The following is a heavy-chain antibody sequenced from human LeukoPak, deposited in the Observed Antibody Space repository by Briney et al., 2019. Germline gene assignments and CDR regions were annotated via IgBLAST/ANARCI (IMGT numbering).Heavy chain of an antibody. CDR1: GFIFSDHY. D-gene: IGHD6-19*01. CDR2: TRNKAKNYTT. J-gene: IGHJ6*02. V-gene: IGHV3-72*01. CDR3: SRGSASHPYYYGMDV. Sequence: PGGSLRLSCAASGFIFSDHYMDWVRQDPGRGLEWVGRTRNKAKNYTTQYAASVRGGFTISTDESKNSLYLQMNSLKTEDTAVYYCSRGSASHPYYYGMDVWGQGTTVTVSS.